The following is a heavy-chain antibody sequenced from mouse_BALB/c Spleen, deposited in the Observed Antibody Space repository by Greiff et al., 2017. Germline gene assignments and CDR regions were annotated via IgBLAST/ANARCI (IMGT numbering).Heavy chain of an antibody. CDR3: ARANWEPSFAY. CDR1: GFTFSDYY. CDR2: ISDGGSYT. J-gene: IGHJ3*01. Sequence: EVKLMESGGGLVKPGGSLKLSCAASGFTFSDYYMYWVRQTPEKRLEWVATISDGGSYTYYPDSVKGRFTISRDNAKNNLYLQMSSLKSEDTAMYYCARANWEPSFAYWGQGTLVTVSA. D-gene: IGHD4-1*01. V-gene: IGHV5-4*02.